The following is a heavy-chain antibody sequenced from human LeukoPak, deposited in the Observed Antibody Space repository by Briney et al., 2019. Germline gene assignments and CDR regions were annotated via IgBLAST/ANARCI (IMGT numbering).Heavy chain of an antibody. CDR2: IYHRGST. D-gene: IGHD2-15*01. CDR3: ARDGEDIVVVVAATPGFAP. J-gene: IGHJ5*02. V-gene: IGHV4-38-2*02. Sequence: PSETLSLTCTVSGYSISSGYYWGWIRQPPGKGVVWIGSIYHRGSTYYNPSLESRVTISGDAAKNHFSLRLSYVTAADPAVYYCARDGEDIVVVVAATPGFAPWGPGTLVTVSS. CDR1: GYSISSGYY.